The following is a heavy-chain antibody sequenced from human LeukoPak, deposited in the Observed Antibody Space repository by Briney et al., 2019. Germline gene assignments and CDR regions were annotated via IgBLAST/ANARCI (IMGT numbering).Heavy chain of an antibody. J-gene: IGHJ4*02. CDR3: ATDRGWRTSGYYLYYFEY. V-gene: IGHV3-7*01. CDR2: IKDDGSER. CDR1: GFVFRNYF. Sequence: GGSLRLSCAASGFVFRNYFMSWVRQAPGKGLEWVASIKDDGSERYYVDSVRGRYTISRDNTKNSLFLQMSSLRAEDTAVYYCATDRGWRTSGYYLYYFEYWGQGTLVTFSS. D-gene: IGHD3-3*01.